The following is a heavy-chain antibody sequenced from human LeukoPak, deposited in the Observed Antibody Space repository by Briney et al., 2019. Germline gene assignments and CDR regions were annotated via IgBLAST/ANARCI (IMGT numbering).Heavy chain of an antibody. CDR2: IKQDGSEK. CDR1: GFTFSSYW. CDR3: AREPVEYDILTGYYVPLSWFDP. D-gene: IGHD3-9*01. V-gene: IGHV3-7*01. Sequence: PGGSLRLSCAAPGFTFSSYWMSWVRQAPGKGLEWVANIKQDGSEKYYVDSVKGRFTISRDNAKNSLYLQMNSLRAEDTAVYYCAREPVEYDILTGYYVPLSWFDPWGQGTLVTVSS. J-gene: IGHJ5*02.